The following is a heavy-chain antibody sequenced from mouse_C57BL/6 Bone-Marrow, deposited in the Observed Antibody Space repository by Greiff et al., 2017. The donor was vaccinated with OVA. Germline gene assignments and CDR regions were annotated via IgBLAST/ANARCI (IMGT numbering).Heavy chain of an antibody. Sequence: EVNVVESGGGLVQPGGSMKLSCVASGFTFSNYWMNWVRQSPEKGLEWVAQIRLKSDNYATNYAESVKGRFTISRDDSKSSVYLQMNNLRAEDTGIYYCDPAWFAYWGQGTLVTVSA. V-gene: IGHV6-3*01. CDR2: IRLKSDNYAT. J-gene: IGHJ3*01. CDR1: GFTFSNYW. CDR3: DPAWFAY.